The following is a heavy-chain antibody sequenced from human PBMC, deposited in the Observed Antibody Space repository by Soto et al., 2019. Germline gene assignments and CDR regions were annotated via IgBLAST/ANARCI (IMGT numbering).Heavy chain of an antibody. J-gene: IGHJ3*02. CDR3: ASSLASYYYDSSGPLAFDI. V-gene: IGHV1-69*13. CDR1: GGTFSSYA. D-gene: IGHD3-22*01. CDR2: IIPIFGTA. Sequence: ASVKVSCKASGGTFSSYAISWVRQAPGQGLEWMGGIIPIFGTANYAQKFQGRVTITADESTSTAYMELSSLRSEDTAVYYCASSLASYYYDSSGPLAFDIWGQGTMVTVTS.